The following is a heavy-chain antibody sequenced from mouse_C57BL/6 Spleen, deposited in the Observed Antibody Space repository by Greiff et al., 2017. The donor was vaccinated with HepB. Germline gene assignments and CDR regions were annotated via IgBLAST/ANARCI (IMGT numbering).Heavy chain of an antibody. CDR3: ARFHYYGSRPYYFDY. CDR2: IYPGSGST. CDR1: GYTFTSYW. Sequence: QVQLQQPGAELVKPGASVKMSCKASGYTFTSYWITWVKQRPGQGLEWIGDIYPGSGSTNYNDKFKSKATLTVDTSSSTAYMQLSSLTSEDSAVYYCARFHYYGSRPYYFDYWGQGTTLTVSS. D-gene: IGHD1-1*01. V-gene: IGHV1-55*01. J-gene: IGHJ2*01.